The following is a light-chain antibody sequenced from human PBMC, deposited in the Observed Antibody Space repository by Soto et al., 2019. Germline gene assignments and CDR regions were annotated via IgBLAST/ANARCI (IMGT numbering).Light chain of an antibody. Sequence: VLTQSPGTLSLSPGERATLSCRASQSVSSSNLAWYQKKPGQAPRVLIYGASTRATGIPDIFIGSGSGTDFTLTISRLEPEDFAVYYCQQYDNSPYTFGQGTNLEIK. CDR1: QSVSSSN. J-gene: IGKJ2*01. CDR3: QQYDNSPYT. CDR2: GAS. V-gene: IGKV3-20*01.